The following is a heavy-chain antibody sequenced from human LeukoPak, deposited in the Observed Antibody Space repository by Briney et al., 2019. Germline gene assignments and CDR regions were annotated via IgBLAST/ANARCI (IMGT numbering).Heavy chain of an antibody. D-gene: IGHD3-9*01. CDR1: GFTFSSYW. CDR3: ARDASYYDILTGYYNWFDP. Sequence: GGSLRLSCAASGFTFSSYWMSWVRQAPGKGLEWVANIKQDGSEKYYVDSVKGRFTISRDNAKNSLCLQMNSLRAEDTAVYYCARDASYYDILTGYYNWFDPWGQGTLVTVSS. V-gene: IGHV3-7*03. CDR2: IKQDGSEK. J-gene: IGHJ5*02.